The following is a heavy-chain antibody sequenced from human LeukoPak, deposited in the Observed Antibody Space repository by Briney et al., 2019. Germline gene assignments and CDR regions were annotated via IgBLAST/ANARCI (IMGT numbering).Heavy chain of an antibody. J-gene: IGHJ4*02. V-gene: IGHV1-18*04. CDR1: GYSFTSYG. CDR3: ARIDYGDYLGDY. Sequence: ASVKVSCKASGYSFTSYGISWVRQAPGQGLEWMGWISAYNGNTNYAQKLQGRVTMTTDTSTSTAYMELRSLRSDDTAVYYCARIDYGDYLGDYWGQGTLVTVSS. CDR2: ISAYNGNT. D-gene: IGHD4-17*01.